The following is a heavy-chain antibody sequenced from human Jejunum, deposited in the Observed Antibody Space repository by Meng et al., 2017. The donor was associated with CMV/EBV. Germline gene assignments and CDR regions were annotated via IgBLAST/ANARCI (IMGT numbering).Heavy chain of an antibody. CDR2: IYYSGST. J-gene: IGHJ4*02. Sequence: QVPLQESGPGRVKPSQTLSLTCTVSGGSVSSGGYYWTWIRQHPGKGLEWFGHIYYSGSTFYNPSLKRRVIISIGTSKNQFSLNLRSVTAADTAVYYCARVSSGWDYFDYWGQGTLVTVSS. D-gene: IGHD6-19*01. CDR3: ARVSSGWDYFDY. V-gene: IGHV4-31*03. CDR1: GGSVSSGGYY.